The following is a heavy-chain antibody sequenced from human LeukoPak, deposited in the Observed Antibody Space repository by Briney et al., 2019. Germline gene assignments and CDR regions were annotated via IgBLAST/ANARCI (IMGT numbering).Heavy chain of an antibody. CDR1: GLTFSSHW. CDR3: AKDLRNGENYGFLDY. D-gene: IGHD4/OR15-4a*01. V-gene: IGHV3-23*01. J-gene: IGHJ4*02. Sequence: PGGSLRLSCAASGLTFSSHWMHWVRQAPGKGLVWVSSISGSGGRTYYADSVKGRFTISRDNSKNTLYLQMNGLRVEDTAIYYCAKDLRNGENYGFLDYWGQGTLVTVSS. CDR2: ISGSGGRT.